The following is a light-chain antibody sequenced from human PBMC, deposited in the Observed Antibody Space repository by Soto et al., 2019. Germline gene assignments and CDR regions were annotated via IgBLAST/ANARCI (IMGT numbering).Light chain of an antibody. CDR3: QQYNNWPPWT. CDR2: GAS. V-gene: IGKV3-15*01. CDR1: QSVSSN. J-gene: IGKJ1*01. Sequence: EIVMTQSPATLSVSPGERATLSCRASQSVSSNLAWYQQKPGQAPRLLIYGASTRATGIPARFSGSGSGTEFTLTISSLQSEDCAVYYCQQYNNWPPWTFGQGNKVDIK.